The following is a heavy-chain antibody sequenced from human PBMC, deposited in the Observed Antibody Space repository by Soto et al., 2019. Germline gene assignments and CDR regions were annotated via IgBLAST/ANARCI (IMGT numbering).Heavy chain of an antibody. J-gene: IGHJ4*02. CDR3: TRIGSAGDY. V-gene: IGHV3-48*01. CDR1: GFTFSSYG. CDR2: ISTSSLTI. Sequence: EVQLVESGGDLVQPGGSLRISCAASGFTFSSYGMNWVRQAPGKGLEWISYISTSSLTIYYADSVKGRFTIYRDNVKNSVYLQMNSLRGEDTAVYFCTRIGSAGDYWGQGTLVTVSS. D-gene: IGHD6-13*01.